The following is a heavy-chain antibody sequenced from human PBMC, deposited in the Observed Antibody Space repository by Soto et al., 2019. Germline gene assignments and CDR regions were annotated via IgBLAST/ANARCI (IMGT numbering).Heavy chain of an antibody. CDR1: GFTVSSNY. CDR2: IYSGGST. CDR3: ARGGRFLESMDV. V-gene: IGHV3-53*01. D-gene: IGHD3-3*01. Sequence: GESLKISCAASGFTVSSNYMSWVRQAPGKGLEWVSVIYSGGSTYYADSVKGRFTISRDNSKNTLYLQMNSLRAEDTAVYYCARGGRFLESMDVWGQGTTVTVSS. J-gene: IGHJ6*02.